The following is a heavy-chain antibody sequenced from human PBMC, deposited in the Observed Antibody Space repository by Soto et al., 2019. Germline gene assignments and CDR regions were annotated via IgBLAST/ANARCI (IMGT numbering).Heavy chain of an antibody. Sequence: QITLKESGPTLVKPTQTLTLTCTFSGFSLSTSGVGVGWIRQPPGKALEWLALIYWDDDKRYSPSLKSRLTIPKDTSKNQVVLTMTNMDPVDTATYYCAHLLDGYNPRGYYFDYWGQGTLVTVSS. CDR1: GFSLSTSGVG. V-gene: IGHV2-5*02. CDR3: AHLLDGYNPRGYYFDY. CDR2: IYWDDDK. J-gene: IGHJ4*02. D-gene: IGHD5-12*01.